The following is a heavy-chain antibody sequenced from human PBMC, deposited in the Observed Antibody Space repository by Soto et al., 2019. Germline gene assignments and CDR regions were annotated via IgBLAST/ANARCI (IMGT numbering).Heavy chain of an antibody. D-gene: IGHD6-6*01. Sequence: PSETLSLTCTVSGGSTSSSSYYWGWIRQPPGKGLEWIGSIYYSGSTYYNPSLKSRVTISVDTSKNQFSLKLSSVTAADTAVYYCATEYSSPFDYWGQGTLVTVSS. CDR2: IYYSGST. V-gene: IGHV4-39*01. J-gene: IGHJ4*02. CDR3: ATEYSSPFDY. CDR1: GGSTSSSSYY.